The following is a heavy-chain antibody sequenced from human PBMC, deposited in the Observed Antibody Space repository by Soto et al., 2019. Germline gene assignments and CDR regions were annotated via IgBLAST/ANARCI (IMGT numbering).Heavy chain of an antibody. V-gene: IGHV3-11*05. CDR3: ASGQQIRMADI. CDR2: ISGNSLDT. D-gene: IGHD6-13*01. J-gene: IGHJ3*02. CDR1: GFTFSDYY. Sequence: QVQLVESGGGLVKPGGSLRLSCAASGFTFSDYYASWLRQSPGKGLEWISYISGNSLDTNYADSVRGRFTISRDNAENSLYLQMNHLRAEDTAMYHCASGQQIRMADIWGQGTMVTVSS.